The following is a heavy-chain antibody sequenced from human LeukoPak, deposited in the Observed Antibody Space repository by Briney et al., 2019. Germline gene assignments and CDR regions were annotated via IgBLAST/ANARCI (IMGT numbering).Heavy chain of an antibody. V-gene: IGHV4-59*11. CDR2: IYYRGST. Sequence: SETLSLTCPVSGGSISSHYWGWIRPPPGKGLEWIGYIYYRGSTNYNRSLKGGVTISVDTSKSQFSLKLSSVTAADTAVYYCARGTMIVPTRGAFDIWGQGTMVTVSS. CDR1: GGSISSHY. D-gene: IGHD3-22*01. J-gene: IGHJ3*02. CDR3: ARGTMIVPTRGAFDI.